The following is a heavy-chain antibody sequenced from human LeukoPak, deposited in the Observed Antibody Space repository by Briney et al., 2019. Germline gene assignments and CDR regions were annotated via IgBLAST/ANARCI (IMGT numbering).Heavy chain of an antibody. Sequence: GGSLRLSCAASGFTFSSYSMNWVRQAPGKGLEWVSSISSSSSKIYYADSGKGGFTISRDNAKNSLYLQMNSLRAEDTAVYYCARDLWFGETLDYWGQGTLVTVSS. J-gene: IGHJ4*02. CDR1: GFTFSSYS. D-gene: IGHD3-10*01. CDR2: ISSSSSKI. V-gene: IGHV3-21*01. CDR3: ARDLWFGETLDY.